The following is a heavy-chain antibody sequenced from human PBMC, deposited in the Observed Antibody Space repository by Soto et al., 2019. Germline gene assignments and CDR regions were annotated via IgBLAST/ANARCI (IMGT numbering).Heavy chain of an antibody. D-gene: IGHD3-22*01. J-gene: IGHJ4*02. CDR3: ARGWGYDSTDYYYAY. V-gene: IGHV1-69*01. CDR2: IIPIFGTA. CDR1: GGTFSSYA. Sequence: QVQLVQSGAEVKKPGSSVKVSCKASGGTFSSYAISWVRQAPGQGLEWMGGIIPIFGTANHAQKFQGRVTIIADESTSTVYMELSRLRSDDTAIYYCARGWGYDSTDYYYAYWGQGTLVIVSS.